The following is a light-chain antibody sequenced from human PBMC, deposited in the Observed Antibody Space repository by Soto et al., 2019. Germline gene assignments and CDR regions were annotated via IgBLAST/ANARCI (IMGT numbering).Light chain of an antibody. CDR3: SSYAATNNYV. J-gene: IGLJ1*01. CDR1: SSDVGGYNY. Sequence: QSSLTQPPSASGSPGQSVTISCTGTSSDVGGYNYVSWYQQHPGKAPKIIIYEVSKRPSGVPDRFSGSKSGNTASLTVSGLQAEDEADYYCSSYAATNNYVFGTGTKLTVL. V-gene: IGLV2-8*01. CDR2: EVS.